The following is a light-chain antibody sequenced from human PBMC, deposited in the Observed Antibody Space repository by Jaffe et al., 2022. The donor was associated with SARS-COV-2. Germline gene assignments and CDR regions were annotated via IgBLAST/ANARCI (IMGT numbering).Light chain of an antibody. CDR2: SSN. V-gene: IGLV1-44*01. Sequence: QSVLTQPPSASGTPGQRVTISCSGNSSNIGGNTVNWYQQLPGTAPKLLIYSSNQRPSGVPDRFSGSKSGTSASLAISGLQSEDEADYYCAAWDDSLNGAVFGGGTQLTVL. CDR1: SSNIGGNT. CDR3: AAWDDSLNGAV. J-gene: IGLJ7*01.